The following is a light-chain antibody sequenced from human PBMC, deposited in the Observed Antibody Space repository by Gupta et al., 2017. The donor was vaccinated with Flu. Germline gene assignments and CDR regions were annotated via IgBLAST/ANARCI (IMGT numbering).Light chain of an antibody. Sequence: QSALTQPASVSGSPGQSITISCTGTSSDLGDYKYVSWYQQHPCEDPKRMMVEVTNRPSGVSNRFAGSKSGNTSSLTISGLQAEDEADYDCSSYTNTNSLVVFGGGTNLTVL. J-gene: IGLJ2*01. CDR3: SSYTNTNSLVV. CDR1: SSDLGDYKY. CDR2: EVT. V-gene: IGLV2-14*01.